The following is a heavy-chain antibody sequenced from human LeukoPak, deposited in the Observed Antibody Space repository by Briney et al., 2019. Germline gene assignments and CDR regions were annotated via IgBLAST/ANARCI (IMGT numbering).Heavy chain of an antibody. CDR2: IKSKTNGGTT. J-gene: IGHJ5*01. Sequence: GGSLRLSCAASGLTINNAWMGWVRQVPGKGLEWVGRIKSKTNGGTTDYAAPVKGRFTISGDESKNTLYLQMNSLKTEDTAVYYCTTDRGRTELPLFGSWGQGTLVTVSS. D-gene: IGHD1-26*01. V-gene: IGHV3-15*01. CDR1: GLTINNAW. CDR3: TTDRGRTELPLFGS.